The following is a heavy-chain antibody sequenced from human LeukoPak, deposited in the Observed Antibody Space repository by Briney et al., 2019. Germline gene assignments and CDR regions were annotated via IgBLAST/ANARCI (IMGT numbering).Heavy chain of an antibody. D-gene: IGHD4-17*01. J-gene: IGHJ5*02. CDR3: ARHPMTTVTWADNWFDP. V-gene: IGHV5-51*01. Sequence: GESLKISCKGSGYSLTSYWIAWVRQMPGKGLEWMGIIYPGDSDTRYSPSFQGQVTISADKSISTAYLQWSSLKASDTAMYYCARHPMTTVTWADNWFDPWGQGTLVTVSS. CDR1: GYSLTSYW. CDR2: IYPGDSDT.